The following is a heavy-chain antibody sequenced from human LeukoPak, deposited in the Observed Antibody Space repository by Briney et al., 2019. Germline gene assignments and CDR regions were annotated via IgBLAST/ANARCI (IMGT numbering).Heavy chain of an antibody. CDR2: IYYSGST. CDR1: GGSISSGGYY. J-gene: IGHJ4*02. V-gene: IGHV4-61*08. Sequence: SETLSLTCTVSGGSISSGGYYWSWIRQPPGKGLEWTGYIYYSGSTNYNPSLKSRVTISVDTSKNQFSLKLSSVTAADTAVYYCATSRFLEWLLPDYWGQGTLVTVSS. CDR3: ATSRFLEWLLPDY. D-gene: IGHD3-3*01.